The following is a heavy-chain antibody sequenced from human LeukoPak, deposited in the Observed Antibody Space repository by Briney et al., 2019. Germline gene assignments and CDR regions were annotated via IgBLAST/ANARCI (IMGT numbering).Heavy chain of an antibody. CDR2: IYYSGST. CDR3: ASDTAMVTDYYYMDA. V-gene: IGHV4-30-4*08. J-gene: IGHJ6*03. Sequence: SETLSLTCTVSGGSISSGDYYWSWIRQPPGKGLEWIGYIYYSGSTYYNPSLKSRVTISVDTSKNQFSLKLSSVTAADTAVYYCASDTAMVTDYYYMDAWGKGTTVTVSS. D-gene: IGHD5-18*01. CDR1: GGSISSGDYY.